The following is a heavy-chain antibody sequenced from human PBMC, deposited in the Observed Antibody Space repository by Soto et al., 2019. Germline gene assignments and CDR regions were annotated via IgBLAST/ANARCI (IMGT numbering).Heavy chain of an antibody. V-gene: IGHV1-3*01. J-gene: IGHJ6*02. CDR2: INAGSGNT. CDR1: GYTFTSYA. Sequence: ASVKVSCKASGYTFTSYAISWVRQAPGQGLEWMGWINAGSGNTKYSQNFQGRVTLTRDTSASTAYMDLSSLTFEDTAVYYCASGVASPSSNYYYGMEVSGQGTTVTVSS. D-gene: IGHD6-13*01. CDR3: ASGVASPSSNYYYGMEV.